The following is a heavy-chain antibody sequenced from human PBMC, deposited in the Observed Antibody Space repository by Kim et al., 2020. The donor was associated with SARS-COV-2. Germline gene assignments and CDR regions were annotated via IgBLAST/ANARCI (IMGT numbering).Heavy chain of an antibody. CDR3: AREFTGTDDY. V-gene: IGHV3-30*01. D-gene: IGHD2-21*02. Sequence: NKYYAESVKGRFTISRDNSKNTLYLQMNSLRAEDTAVYYCAREFTGTDDYWGQGTLVTVSS. J-gene: IGHJ4*02. CDR2: NK.